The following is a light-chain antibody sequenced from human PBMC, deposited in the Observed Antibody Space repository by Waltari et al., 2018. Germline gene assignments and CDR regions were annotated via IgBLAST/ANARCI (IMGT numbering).Light chain of an antibody. V-gene: IGKV4-1*01. Sequence: DIVMTQSPDSLAVSLGERATINCKSSQTVLYSANNKNYVTWYQHKPGQPPKLLISWASIRESGVPDRVTGSGSGTDFTLTISSLQAEDVAVYYCQQHYTTPWTFGQGTKVEIK. CDR1: QTVLYSANNKNY. CDR3: QQHYTTPWT. J-gene: IGKJ1*01. CDR2: WAS.